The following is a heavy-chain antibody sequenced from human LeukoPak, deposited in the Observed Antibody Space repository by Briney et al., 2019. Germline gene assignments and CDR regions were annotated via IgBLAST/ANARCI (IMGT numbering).Heavy chain of an antibody. Sequence: TSETLSLTCAVYGGSFSGYYWSWIRQPPGKGLEWIGEINHSGSTNYNPSLKSRVTISVDTSKNQFSLELSSVTAADTAVYYCARGGAVWYCSSTSCISVFDYWGQGTLVTVSS. CDR2: INHSGST. D-gene: IGHD2-2*01. CDR1: GGSFSGYY. CDR3: ARGGAVWYCSSTSCISVFDY. V-gene: IGHV4-34*01. J-gene: IGHJ4*02.